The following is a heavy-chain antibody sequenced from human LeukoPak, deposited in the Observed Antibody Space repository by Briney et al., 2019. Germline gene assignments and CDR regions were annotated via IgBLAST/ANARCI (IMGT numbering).Heavy chain of an antibody. CDR2: INPKSGDT. D-gene: IGHD3-22*01. CDR3: ARDHDSSGRTDDAFDI. J-gene: IGHJ3*02. V-gene: IGHV1-2*06. Sequence: ASVKVSCKASGYTFTDYYIHWVRQAPGQGLEWMGRINPKSGDTNYAQRIQGRVTMARGASISAAYMELSRLTSDDTAVYFCARDHDSSGRTDDAFDIWGQGTMVTVSS. CDR1: GYTFTDYY.